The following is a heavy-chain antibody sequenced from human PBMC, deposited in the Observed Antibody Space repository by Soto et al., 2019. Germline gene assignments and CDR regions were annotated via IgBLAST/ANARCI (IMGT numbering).Heavy chain of an antibody. J-gene: IGHJ6*02. CDR2: ISYDGSNK. CDR1: GFTFSSYG. V-gene: IGHV3-30*18. Sequence: QVQLVESGGGVVQPGRSLRLSCAASGFTFSSYGMHWVRQAPGKGLEWVAVISYDGSNKYYADSVKGRFTISRDNSKNTRYLQMNSLRDEDKAVYYCAKEMVSGSPTIYYYGMDVWGQGTTVTVSS. CDR3: AKEMVSGSPTIYYYGMDV. D-gene: IGHD1-26*01.